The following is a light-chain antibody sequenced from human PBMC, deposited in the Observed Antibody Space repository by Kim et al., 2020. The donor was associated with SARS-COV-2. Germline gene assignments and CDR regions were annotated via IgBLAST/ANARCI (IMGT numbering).Light chain of an antibody. J-gene: IGKJ1*01. CDR1: QSVTSNY. Sequence: VFPPYPGTLSLSPGERATLSCRASQSVTSNYLAWYQQNPGQAPRLLMYGASSRATGIPDRFSGSGSGTDFTLTISRLEPEDFAVYYCQQYGSSPGTFGQGTKVDIK. CDR2: GAS. CDR3: QQYGSSPGT. V-gene: IGKV3-20*01.